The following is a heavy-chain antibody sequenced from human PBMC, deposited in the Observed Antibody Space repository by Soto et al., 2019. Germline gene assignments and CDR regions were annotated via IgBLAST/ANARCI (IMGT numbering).Heavy chain of an antibody. D-gene: IGHD2-21*02. J-gene: IGHJ6*02. CDR2: ISYDGSNK. Sequence: QVQLVESGGGVVQPGRSLRLSCAASGFTFSSYAMHWVRQAPGKGLEWVAVISYDGSNKYYADSVKGRFTISRDNSKNTLYLHMNSLRAEDTAVYYCARDAPPTVVTPFGGMDVWGQGTTVTVSS. CDR3: ARDAPPTVVTPFGGMDV. CDR1: GFTFSSYA. V-gene: IGHV3-30-3*01.